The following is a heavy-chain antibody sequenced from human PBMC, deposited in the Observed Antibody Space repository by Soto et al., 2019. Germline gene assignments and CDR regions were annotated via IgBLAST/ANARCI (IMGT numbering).Heavy chain of an antibody. J-gene: IGHJ3*02. CDR2: ISAYNGNT. D-gene: IGHD3-22*01. CDR1: GYTFTSYG. Sequence: QVQLVQSGAEVKKPGASVKVSCKASGYTFTSYGISWVRQAPGQGLEWMGWISAYNGNTNYAQKLQGRVTMTTDTSPSTAYMELRSLRSDDTAVYYCARDFLSYDSSGYVLDAFDIWGQGTMVTVSS. V-gene: IGHV1-18*01. CDR3: ARDFLSYDSSGYVLDAFDI.